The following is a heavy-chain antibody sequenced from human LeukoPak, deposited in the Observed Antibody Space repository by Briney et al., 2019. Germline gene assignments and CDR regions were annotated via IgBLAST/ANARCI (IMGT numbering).Heavy chain of an antibody. CDR1: GGSISSYY. CDR2: IYYSGST. J-gene: IGHJ6*02. D-gene: IGHD6-19*01. V-gene: IGHV4-59*01. Sequence: SETLSLTCTVSGGSISSYYWSWIRQPPGKGLEWIGYIYYSGSTNYNPSLKSQVTISVDTSKNQFSLKLSSVTAADTAVYYCARERYSSGWYSYGMDVWGQGTTVTVSS. CDR3: ARERYSSGWYSYGMDV.